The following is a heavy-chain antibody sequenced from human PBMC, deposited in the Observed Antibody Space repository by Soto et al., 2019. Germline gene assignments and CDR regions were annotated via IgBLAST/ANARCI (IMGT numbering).Heavy chain of an antibody. CDR3: ARVWATGGYCISTSCSPRVDP. CDR1: GGTFSSYA. CDR2: IIPIFGTA. D-gene: IGHD2-2*01. V-gene: IGHV1-69*12. Sequence: QVQLVQSGAEVKKPGSSVKVSCKASGGTFSSYAISWVRQAPGQGLEWMGGIIPIFGTANYAQKFQGRVTITADESTSTAYVEMSSLRSEDTAVYYCARVWATGGYCISTSCSPRVDPWGQGTLVTVSS. J-gene: IGHJ5*02.